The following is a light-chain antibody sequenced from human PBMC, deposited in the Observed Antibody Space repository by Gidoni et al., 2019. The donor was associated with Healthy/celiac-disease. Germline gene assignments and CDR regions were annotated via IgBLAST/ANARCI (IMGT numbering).Light chain of an antibody. CDR2: DAS. V-gene: IGKV3-11*01. Sequence: EIVLTQSPATLSWSPGERANLSCRASQSVSSYLAWYQQKPGQAPRLLIYDASNRATGIPARFSGSGSGTDFTLTISSLEPEDFAVYYCQQRSNWPPMYTFGQGTKLEIK. CDR3: QQRSNWPPMYT. CDR1: QSVSSY. J-gene: IGKJ2*01.